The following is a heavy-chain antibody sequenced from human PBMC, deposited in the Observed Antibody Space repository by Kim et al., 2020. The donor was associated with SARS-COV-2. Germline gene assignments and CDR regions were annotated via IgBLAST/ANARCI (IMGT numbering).Heavy chain of an antibody. CDR2: IIPIFGTA. V-gene: IGHV1-69*13. J-gene: IGHJ4*02. CDR3: ATSEIGGGGSCYCTGDY. Sequence: SVKVSCKASGGTFSSYAISWVRQAPGQGLEWMGGIIPIFGTANYAQKFQGRVTITADESTSTAYMELSSLRSEDTAVYYCATSEIGGGGSCYCTGDYWGQGTLVTVSS. D-gene: IGHD2-15*01. CDR1: GGTFSSYA.